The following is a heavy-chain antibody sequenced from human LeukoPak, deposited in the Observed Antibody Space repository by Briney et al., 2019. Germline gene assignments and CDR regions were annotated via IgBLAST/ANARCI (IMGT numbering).Heavy chain of an antibody. J-gene: IGHJ5*02. Sequence: SVKVSCKASGFTFTSSAMQWVRQARGQRLEWIGWIVVGSGNTNYAQKFQERVTITRDMSTSTAYMELSSLRSEDTAVYYCAAGINCSGGSCYAGWFDPCGQGTLVTVSS. V-gene: IGHV1-58*02. D-gene: IGHD2-15*01. CDR3: AAGINCSGGSCYAGWFDP. CDR1: GFTFTSSA. CDR2: IVVGSGNT.